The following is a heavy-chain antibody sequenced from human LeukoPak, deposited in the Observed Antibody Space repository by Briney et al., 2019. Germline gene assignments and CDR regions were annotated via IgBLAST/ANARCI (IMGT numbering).Heavy chain of an antibody. J-gene: IGHJ3*02. CDR2: FDPEDGET. D-gene: IGHD1-26*01. CDR3: ARYSTSGRAFDI. V-gene: IGHV1-24*01. CDR1: GYTLTELS. Sequence: ASVKVSCKVSGYTLTELSMHWVRQAPGKGLEWMGGFDPEDGETIYAQKFQGRVTITTDESTSTAYMELSSLRSEDTAVYYCARYSTSGRAFDIWGQGTMVTVSS.